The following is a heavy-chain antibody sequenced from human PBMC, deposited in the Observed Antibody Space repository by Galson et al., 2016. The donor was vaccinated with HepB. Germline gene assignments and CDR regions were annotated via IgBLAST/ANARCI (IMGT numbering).Heavy chain of an antibody. V-gene: IGHV1-2*02. Sequence: SVKVSCKASGYTFTGYFIHWVRQAPGHELEWMGWINPNSGATKYAQKFQGVVTMSRDTSVSTAYLELSGLKIDDTAVYYCARAGVAAAVTLDYWGQGTGVIVSS. D-gene: IGHD6-25*01. CDR2: INPNSGAT. CDR3: ARAGVAAAVTLDY. CDR1: GYTFTGYF. J-gene: IGHJ4*02.